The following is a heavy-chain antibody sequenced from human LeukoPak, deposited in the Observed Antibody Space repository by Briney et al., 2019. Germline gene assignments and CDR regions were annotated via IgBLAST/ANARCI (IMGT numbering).Heavy chain of an antibody. D-gene: IGHD4-17*01. V-gene: IGHV4-59*12. CDR2: IHSSGST. CDR1: GGSISSYY. J-gene: IGHJ4*02. CDR3: AREYGYYFEF. Sequence: SGTLSLTCTVSGGSISSYYWNWIRQPPGKGLEWIGHIHSSGSTNYNPSLKSRVAISVDTSKNQFSLKLSSVTTADTALYYCAREYGYYFEFWGRGTVVPVSS.